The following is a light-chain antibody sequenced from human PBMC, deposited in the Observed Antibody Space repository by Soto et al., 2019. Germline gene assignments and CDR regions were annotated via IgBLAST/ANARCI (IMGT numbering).Light chain of an antibody. V-gene: IGLV2-14*01. CDR3: SSYTSSTTSVV. Sequence: QSALTQPPSASGSPGQSITISCTGTSSDVGGHKYVSWYQQHPDKAPKVLIFEVSNRPSGISNRFSGSKSGNTASLTISGLQAEDEADYYCSSYTSSTTSVVFGGGTKVTVL. CDR1: SSDVGGHKY. J-gene: IGLJ2*01. CDR2: EVS.